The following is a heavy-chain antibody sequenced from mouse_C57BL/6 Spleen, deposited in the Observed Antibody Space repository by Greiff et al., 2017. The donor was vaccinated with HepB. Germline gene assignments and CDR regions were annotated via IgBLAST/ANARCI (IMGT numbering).Heavy chain of an antibody. V-gene: IGHV2-2*01. J-gene: IGHJ1*03. D-gene: IGHD1-1*01. CDR2: IWSGGST. CDR3: ARNYYGSSYWYFDV. CDR1: GFSFTSYG. Sequence: VMLVESGPGLVQPSQSLSITCTVSGFSFTSYGVHWVRQSPGKGLEWLGVIWSGGSTDYNAAFISRLSISKDNSKGQVFFKMNSLQADDTAIYYCARNYYGSSYWYFDVWGTGTTVTVSS.